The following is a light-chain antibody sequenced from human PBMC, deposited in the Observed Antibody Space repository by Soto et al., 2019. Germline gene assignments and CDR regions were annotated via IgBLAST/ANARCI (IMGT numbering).Light chain of an antibody. CDR1: SSDVGGYKY. Sequence: QSVLTQPASLSGSPGQSITISCTGTSSDVGGYKYVSWYQQHPGKAPKLMISDIRNRPSGVYNRFSGSKSGNTASLTISGLQAEYESDYYCSSYTSSSPRVLVTGTKRTVL. V-gene: IGLV2-14*03. J-gene: IGLJ1*01. CDR3: SSYTSSSPRV. CDR2: DIR.